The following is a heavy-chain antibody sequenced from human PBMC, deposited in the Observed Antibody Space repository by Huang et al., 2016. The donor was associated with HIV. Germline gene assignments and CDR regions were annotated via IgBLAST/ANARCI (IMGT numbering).Heavy chain of an antibody. J-gene: IGHJ4*02. V-gene: IGHV3-30*02. Sequence: QVQLVESGGGVVQPGGSLRLSCNASGCTFCRFGMHWVSQDPGKGLEWVGFIRYDGNNYYYADSVRSRFTIARDNSKDTLDLQMNRLRPDDSAVYYCAKDLTYTFGRHFDYWGRGTLVTVSS. CDR1: GCTFCRFG. CDR3: AKDLTYTFGRHFDY. D-gene: IGHD3-3*01. CDR2: IRYDGNNY.